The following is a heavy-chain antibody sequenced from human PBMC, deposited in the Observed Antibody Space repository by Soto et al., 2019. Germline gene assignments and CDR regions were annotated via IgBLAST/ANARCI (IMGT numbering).Heavy chain of an antibody. CDR1: GFTFSSYG. CDR2: ISYDGSNK. J-gene: IGHJ4*02. D-gene: IGHD3-10*01. CDR3: AKESRNYSLPY. V-gene: IGHV3-30*18. Sequence: GGSLRLSCAASGFTFSSYGMHWVRQAPGKGLEWVAVISYDGSNKYYADSVKGRFTISRDNSKNTLYLQMNSLRAEDTAVYYCAKESRNYSLPYWGQGTLVTVSS.